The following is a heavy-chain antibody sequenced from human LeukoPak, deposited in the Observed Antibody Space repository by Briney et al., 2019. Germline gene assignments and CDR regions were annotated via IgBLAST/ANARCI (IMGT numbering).Heavy chain of an antibody. CDR2: IKEDGTEK. J-gene: IGHJ4*02. CDR3: VRESRPGGAMGLYHDFDY. V-gene: IGHV3-7*01. CDR1: GFNISDFW. Sequence: GGSLRLSCAASGFNISDFWMTWVRQAPGKGLEWVANIKEDGTEKHLVDSVKGRFTISRDNTKNLLYLQMNSLRGDDTATYYCVRESRPGGAMGLYHDFDYWGQGTLVAVSS. D-gene: IGHD3-16*01.